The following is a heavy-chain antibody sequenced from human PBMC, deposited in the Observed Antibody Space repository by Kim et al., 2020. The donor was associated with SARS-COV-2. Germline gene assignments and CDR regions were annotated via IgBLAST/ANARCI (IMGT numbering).Heavy chain of an antibody. CDR3: ARGNGDWNPIDY. V-gene: IGHV4-61*02. Sequence: SETLSLTCTVSGGSISSGSYYWSWIRQPAGKGLEWIGRIYTSGSTNYNPSLKSRVTISVDTSKNQFSLKLSSVTAADTAVYYCARGNGDWNPIDYWGQGTLVTVSS. D-gene: IGHD1-1*01. CDR1: GGSISSGSYY. J-gene: IGHJ4*02. CDR2: IYTSGST.